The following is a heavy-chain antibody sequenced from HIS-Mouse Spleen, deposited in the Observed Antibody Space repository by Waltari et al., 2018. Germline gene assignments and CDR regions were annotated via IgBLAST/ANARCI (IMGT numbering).Heavy chain of an antibody. CDR2: RNPNSGNT. Sequence: QVQLVQSEAEVKKPGASVKVSCKASGYTFTSYDINWVRQATGQGLEWMGWRNPNSGNTGYAQKFQGRVTMTRNTSISTAYMELSSLRSEDTAVYYCAREGALAGTFDYWGQGTLVTVSS. D-gene: IGHD6-19*01. CDR3: AREGALAGTFDY. V-gene: IGHV1-8*01. CDR1: GYTFTSYD. J-gene: IGHJ4*02.